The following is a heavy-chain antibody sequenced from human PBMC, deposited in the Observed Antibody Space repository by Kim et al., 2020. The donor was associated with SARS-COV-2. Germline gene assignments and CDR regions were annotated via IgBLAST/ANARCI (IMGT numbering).Heavy chain of an antibody. Sequence: ASVKVSCKTSGYTFSDFGITWVRQVPGQGLEWMGWISTYNGNTNYVQKLQGRLTMAADTSTSTSYMELSSLTSDDTAVYFCAMGAISSTGRLDYWGQGTLVTVSS. V-gene: IGHV1-18*01. CDR1: GYTFSDFG. J-gene: IGHJ4*02. CDR2: ISTYNGNT. D-gene: IGHD2-2*02. CDR3: AMGAISSTGRLDY.